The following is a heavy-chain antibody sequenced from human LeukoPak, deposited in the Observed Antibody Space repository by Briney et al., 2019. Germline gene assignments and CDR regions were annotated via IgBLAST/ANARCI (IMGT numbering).Heavy chain of an antibody. D-gene: IGHD3-10*01. J-gene: IGHJ6*03. V-gene: IGHV1-24*01. CDR3: ATGLGSYYMDV. CDR2: FDPEDGET. Sequence: ASVKVSCKVSGHTLTELSMHWVRQAPGKGLEWMGGFDPEDGETTYAQKFQGRVTMTEDTSTDTAYMELSSLRSEDTAGYCCATGLGSYYMDVWGKGTTVTVSS. CDR1: GHTLTELS.